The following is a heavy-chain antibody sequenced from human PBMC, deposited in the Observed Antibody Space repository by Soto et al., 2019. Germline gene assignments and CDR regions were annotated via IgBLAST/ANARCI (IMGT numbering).Heavy chain of an antibody. CDR3: ARYSGSGHARIMDV. J-gene: IGHJ6*02. CDR1: NGSVSSGSYY. D-gene: IGHD1-26*01. Sequence: QVQLQESGPGLVKPSETLSLTCTVSNGSVSSGSYYWNWIRQPPGRGLECIGYIYYNGNTNYNPALRSRLTLAVDTSKNQFSLKLTSVTAADAAVYYCARYSGSGHARIMDVWGHGTTVAGSS. V-gene: IGHV4-61*01. CDR2: IYYNGNT.